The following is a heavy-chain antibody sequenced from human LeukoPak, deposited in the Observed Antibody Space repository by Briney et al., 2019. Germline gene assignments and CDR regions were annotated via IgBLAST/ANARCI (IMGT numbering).Heavy chain of an antibody. CDR3: ATMETGYYYYYYMDV. CDR1: GGSISSSNW. Sequence: ESSETLSLTCAVSGGSISSSNWWSWVRQPPGKGLEWIGEINHSGSTNYSPSLKSRVTISVDTSKNQFSLKLSSVTAADTAVYYCATMETGYYYYYYMDVWGKGTTVTVSS. CDR2: INHSGST. J-gene: IGHJ6*03. V-gene: IGHV4-4*02. D-gene: IGHD1-1*01.